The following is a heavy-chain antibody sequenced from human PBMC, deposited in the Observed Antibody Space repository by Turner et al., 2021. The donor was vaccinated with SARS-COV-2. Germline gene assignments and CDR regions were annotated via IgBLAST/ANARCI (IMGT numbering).Heavy chain of an antibody. CDR1: GGSFSGYF. J-gene: IGHJ6*04. Sequence: QVQLQQWGAGLLKPSETLSLTCAVYGGSFSGYFWTWIRQPPGKGLEWFGEINHSGSTNYNPSLKSRVTISVDTSKNQLSLNLISVTAADTAVYYCARHQGSASGYDHGMNVWGKGTAVIVSS. V-gene: IGHV4-34*01. CDR2: INHSGST. D-gene: IGHD1-26*01. CDR3: ARHQGSASGYDHGMNV.